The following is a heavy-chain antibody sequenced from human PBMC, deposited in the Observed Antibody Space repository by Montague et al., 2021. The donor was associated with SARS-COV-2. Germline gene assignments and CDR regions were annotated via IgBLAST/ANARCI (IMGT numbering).Heavy chain of an antibody. V-gene: IGHV4-4*07. D-gene: IGHD3-10*01. J-gene: IGHJ4*02. CDR3: ARGGDYYGSGSRFDY. CDR2: IYTSGST. CDR1: GGSISSYY. Sequence: SETLSLTCTVSGGSISSYYWSWIRQPAGKGLEWIGRIYTSGSTNYNPSLKSRVTMSVDTSKNQFSLKLSSATAADTAVYYCARGGDYYGSGSRFDYWGQGTLVTVSS.